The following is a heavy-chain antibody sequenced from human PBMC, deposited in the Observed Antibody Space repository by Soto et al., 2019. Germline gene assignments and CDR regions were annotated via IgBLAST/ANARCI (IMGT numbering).Heavy chain of an antibody. J-gene: IGHJ6*02. D-gene: IGHD2-2*01. CDR2: IIPIFGSA. CDR1: GGTFSSYT. CDR3: ARRYCISTSCHYYGMGV. V-gene: IGHV1-69*12. Sequence: QVQLVQSGAEVKKPGSSVKVSCKASGGTFSSYTISWVRQAPGQGLEWMGGIIPIFGSANYAQKFQGRVTIAEEEATSRAYRGLSSLRSEDTAVYYCARRYCISTSCHYYGMGVWGQGTTVTVSS.